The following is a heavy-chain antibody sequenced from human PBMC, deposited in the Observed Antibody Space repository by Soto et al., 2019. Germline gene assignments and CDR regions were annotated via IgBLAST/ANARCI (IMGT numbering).Heavy chain of an antibody. J-gene: IGHJ4*02. Sequence: QVQLQESGPGLVKPSQTLSLTCTVSGGSISSGGYYWSWIRQHPGKGLEWIGYIYYSGSTYYNPSLTSRVTISVDTSKNQCSLKLSSVTAAETAVYYCARDRLTAGFGFDYWGQGTLVTVSS. V-gene: IGHV4-31*03. CDR3: ARDRLTAGFGFDY. CDR2: IYYSGST. D-gene: IGHD1-20*01. CDR1: GGSISSGGYY.